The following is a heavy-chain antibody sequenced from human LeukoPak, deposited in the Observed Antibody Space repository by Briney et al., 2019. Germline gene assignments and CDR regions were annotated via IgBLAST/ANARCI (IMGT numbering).Heavy chain of an antibody. J-gene: IGHJ3*02. CDR3: AKDRSAVVHHDAFDI. Sequence: PGGSLRLSCAASGFTFSSYGMHWVRQAPGKGLEWVAVISYDGSNKYYADSVKGRFTISRDNSKNTLYLQMNSLRAEDTAVYYCAKDRSAVVHHDAFDIWGQGTMVTVSS. D-gene: IGHD4-23*01. CDR2: ISYDGSNK. V-gene: IGHV3-30*18. CDR1: GFTFSSYG.